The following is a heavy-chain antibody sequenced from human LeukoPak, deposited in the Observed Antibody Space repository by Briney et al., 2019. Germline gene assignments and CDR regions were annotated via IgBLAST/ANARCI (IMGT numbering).Heavy chain of an antibody. CDR3: ARGSYSDYYYYYMDV. J-gene: IGHJ6*03. CDR2: IYPGDSET. Sequence: RGESLKISCKGSGYSFTSYWIGWVRQMPGKGLEWMGIIYPGDSETRYSPSFQGQVTISADKSISTAYLQWSSLKASDTAMYYCARGSYSDYYYYYMDVWGKGTTVTVSS. V-gene: IGHV5-51*01. CDR1: GYSFTSYW. D-gene: IGHD4-11*01.